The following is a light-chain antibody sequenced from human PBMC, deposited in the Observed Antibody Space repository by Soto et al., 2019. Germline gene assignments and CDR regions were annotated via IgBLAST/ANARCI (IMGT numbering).Light chain of an antibody. V-gene: IGKV3-20*01. J-gene: IGKJ4*01. CDR2: GAS. Sequence: EIVLTQSPGTLSLSPGERATLSCRASQSSSSTYLAWYQQKRGQAPRLLIYGASSRATGIPDRFSGSGSGTDFTLIISRLEPEDFALYYCQQYGGSLTFGGGTKVEIK. CDR3: QQYGGSLT. CDR1: QSSSSTY.